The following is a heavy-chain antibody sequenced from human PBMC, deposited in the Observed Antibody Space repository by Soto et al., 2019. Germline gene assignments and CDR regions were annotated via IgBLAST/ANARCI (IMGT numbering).Heavy chain of an antibody. J-gene: IGHJ6*03. CDR1: GYTFTSYD. CDR3: ARYFWSGYYNYYYYYMYV. CDR2: MNPNSGNT. V-gene: IGHV1-8*01. Sequence: ASVKVSCKASGYTFTSYDINWVRQATGQGLEWMGWMNPNSGNTGYAQKFQGRVTMTRNTSISTAYMELSSLRSEDTAVYYCARYFWSGYYNYYYYYMYVWGKGTTVTVSS. D-gene: IGHD3-3*01.